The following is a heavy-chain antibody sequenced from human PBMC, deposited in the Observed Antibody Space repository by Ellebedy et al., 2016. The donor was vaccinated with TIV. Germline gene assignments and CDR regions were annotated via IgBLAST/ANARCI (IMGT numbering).Heavy chain of an antibody. D-gene: IGHD2-21*01. CDR1: GFTFSSYW. J-gene: IGHJ2*01. Sequence: GESLKISXAASGFTFSSYWMSWVRQAPGKGLEWVANIKQDGSEKYYVDSVKGRFTISRDNAKNSLYLQMNSLRAEDTAVYYCAKELLGTDWYFDLWGRGTLVTVSS. CDR3: AKELLGTDWYFDL. CDR2: IKQDGSEK. V-gene: IGHV3-7*01.